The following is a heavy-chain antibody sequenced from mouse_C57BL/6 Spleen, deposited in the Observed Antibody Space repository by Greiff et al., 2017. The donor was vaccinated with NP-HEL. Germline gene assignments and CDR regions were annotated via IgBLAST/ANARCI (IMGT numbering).Heavy chain of an antibody. CDR1: GYAFSSSW. CDR2: IYPGDGDT. D-gene: IGHD1-1*01. J-gene: IGHJ1*03. V-gene: IGHV1-82*01. Sequence: QVQLQQSGPELVKPGASVKISCKASGYAFSSSWMNWVKQRPGKGLEWIGRIYPGDGDTNYNGKFKGKATLTADKSSSTAYMQLSSLTSEDSAVYFCARGYYGSSPTFYVGGTGTTVTVSS. CDR3: ARGYYGSSPTFYV.